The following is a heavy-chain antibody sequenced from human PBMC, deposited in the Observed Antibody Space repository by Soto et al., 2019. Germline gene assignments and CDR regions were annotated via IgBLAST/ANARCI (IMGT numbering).Heavy chain of an antibody. CDR2: ISESGSRT. CDR1: GFTFSSYA. CDR3: AKESPAGKPNPWIDS. V-gene: IGHV3-23*01. Sequence: VQLLESGGGLVQPGGSLRLSCAASGFTFSSYAMGWVRQAPGKGLEWVSAISESGSRTYYADSVKGQFTISRDNSKSTVYLQMNTLTAEDTAVYYCAKESPAGKPNPWIDSWGQGTLVTFSS. J-gene: IGHJ4*02. D-gene: IGHD1-1*01.